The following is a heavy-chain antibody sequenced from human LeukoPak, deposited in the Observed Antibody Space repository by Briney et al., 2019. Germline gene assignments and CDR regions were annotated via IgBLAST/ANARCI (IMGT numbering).Heavy chain of an antibody. V-gene: IGHV1-69*13. J-gene: IGHJ3*02. CDR2: IIPICGTA. D-gene: IGHD3-22*01. CDR3: ARAYYYDSSGYYSDAFDI. Sequence: SVKVSCKASGGTFSSYAISWVRQAPGQGLEWMGGIIPICGTANYAQKFQGRVTITADESTSTAYMELSSLRSEDTAVYYCARAYYYDSSGYYSDAFDIWGQGTMVTVSS. CDR1: GGTFSSYA.